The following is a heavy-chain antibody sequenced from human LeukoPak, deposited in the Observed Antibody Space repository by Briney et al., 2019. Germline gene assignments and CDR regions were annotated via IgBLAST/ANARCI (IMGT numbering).Heavy chain of an antibody. CDR1: GFTFSSHA. Sequence: GGSLRLSCAASGFTFSSHAMTWVRQAPGKGLEWVSLIRGSSGSTYYADSVKGRFTISRDNSKNALFLQMNSLRMEDTAVYYCAKADSSGYYWGQGTLVTVSS. CDR2: IRGSSGST. V-gene: IGHV3-23*01. D-gene: IGHD3-22*01. J-gene: IGHJ4*02. CDR3: AKADSSGYY.